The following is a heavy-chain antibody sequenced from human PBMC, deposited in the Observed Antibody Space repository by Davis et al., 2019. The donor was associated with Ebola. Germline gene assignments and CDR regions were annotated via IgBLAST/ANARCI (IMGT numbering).Heavy chain of an antibody. Sequence: HGESLKISCKGSGYRFSNHWIGWVRQMPEKGLEWMGIIFPGDSDTRYSPSFQGQVTISADKSISTAYLQWSSLKASDTAMYYCARRGGSGSYYNDYWGQGTLVTVSS. V-gene: IGHV5-51*01. CDR3: ARRGGSGSYYNDY. D-gene: IGHD3-10*01. J-gene: IGHJ4*02. CDR2: IFPGDSDT. CDR1: GYRFSNHW.